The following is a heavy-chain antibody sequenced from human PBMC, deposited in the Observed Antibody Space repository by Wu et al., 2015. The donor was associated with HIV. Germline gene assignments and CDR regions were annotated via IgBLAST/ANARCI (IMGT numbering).Heavy chain of an antibody. D-gene: IGHD3-22*01. Sequence: QVQLVQSGAEVKKPGASVKVSCKASGYTFTSYDINWVRQATGQGLEWMGWMNPNSGNTGYAQKFQGRVTMTRNTSISTAYMELSSLRSEDTAVYYCARGRYDSSGYYYGGHWFDPWGQGTLVTSPQ. CDR3: ARGRYDSSGYYYGGHWFDP. CDR2: MNPNSGNT. J-gene: IGHJ5*02. V-gene: IGHV1-8*01. CDR1: GYTFTSYD.